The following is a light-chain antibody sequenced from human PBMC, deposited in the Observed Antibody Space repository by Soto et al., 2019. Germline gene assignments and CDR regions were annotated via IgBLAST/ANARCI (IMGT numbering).Light chain of an antibody. V-gene: IGKV3-15*01. Sequence: EIVMTQSPATLSVSPGERATLSCRASQSVSSNLAWYQQKPGQAPRLLIYGASTRATGIPARFSGSGSGTEFTRTISSLQSEYFAVYYCQQYNIWPPWTFGQGTKVEIK. CDR2: GAS. J-gene: IGKJ1*01. CDR3: QQYNIWPPWT. CDR1: QSVSSN.